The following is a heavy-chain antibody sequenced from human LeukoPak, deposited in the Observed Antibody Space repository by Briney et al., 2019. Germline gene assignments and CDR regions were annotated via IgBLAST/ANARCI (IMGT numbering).Heavy chain of an antibody. J-gene: IGHJ4*02. Sequence: SETLSLTCAVYGGSFSGYYWSWIRQPPGKGLEWIGEINHSGSINYNPSLKSRVTISVDTSKKQFSLKLSSLTAADTAVFYCARRSILGASRAQDYWGQGTLVTVSS. CDR2: INHSGSI. V-gene: IGHV4-34*01. CDR1: GGSFSGYY. D-gene: IGHD2-2*02. CDR3: ARRSILGASRAQDY.